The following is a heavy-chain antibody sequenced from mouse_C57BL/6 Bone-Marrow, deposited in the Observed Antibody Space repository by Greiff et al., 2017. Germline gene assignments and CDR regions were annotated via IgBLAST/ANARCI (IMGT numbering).Heavy chain of an antibody. J-gene: IGHJ2*01. CDR3: TTFYGSSLYYFDY. Sequence: EVKLQESGAELVRPGASVKLSCTASGFNIKDDYMHWVKQRPEQGLEWIGWIDPENGDTEYASKFQGKATITADTSSNTAYLQLSSLTSEDTAVYYCTTFYGSSLYYFDYWGQGTTLTVSS. CDR2: IDPENGDT. D-gene: IGHD1-1*01. V-gene: IGHV14-4*01. CDR1: GFNIKDDY.